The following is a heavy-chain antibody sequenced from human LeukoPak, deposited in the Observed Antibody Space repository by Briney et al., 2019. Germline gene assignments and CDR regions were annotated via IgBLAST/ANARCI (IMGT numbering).Heavy chain of an antibody. V-gene: IGHV3-64*01. D-gene: IGHD3-22*01. Sequence: GGSLRLSCAASGFTFSSYAMHWVRQAPGKGLEYVSAISSNGGSTYYANSVKGRFTISRDNSKNTLYLQMGSLRAEDMAVYYCARGLPNDYYDTSGYYLGPWGQGTLVTVSS. CDR1: GFTFSSYA. CDR3: ARGLPNDYYDTSGYYLGP. J-gene: IGHJ5*02. CDR2: ISSNGGST.